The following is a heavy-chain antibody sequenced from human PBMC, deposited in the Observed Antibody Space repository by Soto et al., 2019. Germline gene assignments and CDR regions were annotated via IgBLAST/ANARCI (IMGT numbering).Heavy chain of an antibody. J-gene: IGHJ4*02. CDR1: GGTFSSYA. CDR3: ARAPLRDRYNFCGVECDS. D-gene: IGHD3-3*01. CDR2: IIPIFGTA. Sequence: GASVKVSCKASGGTFSSYAISWVRQAPGQGLEWMGGIIPIFGTANYAQKFQGRVTITADESTSTAYMELSSLRSEDTAVYYCARAPLRDRYNFCGVECDSWGQGILFTVSS. V-gene: IGHV1-69*13.